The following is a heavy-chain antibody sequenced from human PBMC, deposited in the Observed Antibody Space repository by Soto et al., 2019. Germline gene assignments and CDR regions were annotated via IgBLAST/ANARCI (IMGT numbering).Heavy chain of an antibody. CDR2: ISSSSSYI. Sequence: PGGSLRLSCAASGFTFSSYSMNWVRQAPGKGLEWVSSISSSSSYIYYADSVKGRFTISRDNAKNSLYLQMNSLRAEDTAVYYCARDRLGSRQQLFHWGQGTLVTVPQ. J-gene: IGHJ4*02. D-gene: IGHD6-13*01. CDR3: ARDRLGSRQQLFH. V-gene: IGHV3-21*01. CDR1: GFTFSSYS.